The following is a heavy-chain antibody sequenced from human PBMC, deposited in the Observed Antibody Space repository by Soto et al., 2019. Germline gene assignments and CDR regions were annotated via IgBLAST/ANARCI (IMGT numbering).Heavy chain of an antibody. D-gene: IGHD3-10*01. CDR1: GYTFTSYA. V-gene: IGHV1-8*01. CDR3: ARGGLWFGEPPLDV. J-gene: IGHJ6*04. CDR2: MNPNSGNL. Sequence: QVQLVQSGAEVKKPGASVKVSCKASGYTFTSYAINWVRQAAGQGLERMGWMNPNSGNLQYAQKYQGRVTMTRNTSKDTAHLELSSLTSEDTAVYFCARGGLWFGEPPLDVWGKGTTVTVSS.